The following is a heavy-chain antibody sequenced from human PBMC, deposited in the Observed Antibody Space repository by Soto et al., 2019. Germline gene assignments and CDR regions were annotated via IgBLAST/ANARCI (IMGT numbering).Heavy chain of an antibody. D-gene: IGHD3-10*01. Sequence: PSETLSITCTVSVGSISSYYWSLIRQPAGKGLDWIGRIYTSASANYNPSLKSRVTMSVDTSKNQFSLKLSSVTAADTAVYYCASQFGELFPSYGIEVWGQGTTVTVSS. J-gene: IGHJ6*02. CDR2: IYTSASA. CDR1: VGSISSYY. V-gene: IGHV4-4*07. CDR3: ASQFGELFPSYGIEV.